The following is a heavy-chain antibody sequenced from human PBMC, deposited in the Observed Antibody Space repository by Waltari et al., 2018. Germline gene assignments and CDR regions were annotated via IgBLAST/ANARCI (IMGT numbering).Heavy chain of an antibody. CDR1: GFTFSSYG. V-gene: IGHV3-30*18. D-gene: IGHD3-10*01. Sequence: QVQLVESGGGVVQPGRSLRLSCAASGFTFSSYGMPWVRQAPGKGLEWVAVISYDGSNKYYADSVKGRFTISRDNSKNTLYLQMNSLRAEDTAVYYCAKRPPGDPDYWGQGTLVTVSS. CDR2: ISYDGSNK. J-gene: IGHJ4*02. CDR3: AKRPPGDPDY.